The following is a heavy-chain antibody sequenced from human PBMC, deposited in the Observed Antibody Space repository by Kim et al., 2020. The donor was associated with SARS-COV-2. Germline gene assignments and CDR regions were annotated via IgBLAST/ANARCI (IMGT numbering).Heavy chain of an antibody. CDR1: GFTFSDYY. CDR2: ISSSDTI. Sequence: GGSLRHSCAASGFTFSDYYMSWIRQAPGKGLEWVSYISSSDTIYYADSVKGRFTISRDNAKNSLYLQMNSLRAEDTAVYYCARESLGPTTRYYYYYYGM. D-gene: IGHD1-26*01. V-gene: IGHV3-11*01. CDR3: ARESLGPTTRYYYYYYGM. J-gene: IGHJ6*01.